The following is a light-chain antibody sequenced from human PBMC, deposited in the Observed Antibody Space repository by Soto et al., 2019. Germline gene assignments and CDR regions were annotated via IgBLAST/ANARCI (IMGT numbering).Light chain of an antibody. CDR1: RSNIGTNP. J-gene: IGLJ1*01. CDR3: GAWDSSLNGYV. V-gene: IGLV1-44*01. CDR2: NDK. Sequence: QSVLTQPPSASGPPGQRVTISCSGDRSNIGTNPVAWYQQLPGTAPKLLINNDKHRPSGVPDRFSGSRSGASASLAISGLQSEDEADYFCGAWDSSLNGYVFGTGTKLTVL.